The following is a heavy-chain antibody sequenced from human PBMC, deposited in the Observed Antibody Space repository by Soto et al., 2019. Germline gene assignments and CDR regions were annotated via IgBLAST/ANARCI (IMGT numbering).Heavy chain of an antibody. Sequence: GASVKVSCKASGGTFSSYAISWVRQAPGQGLEWMGGIIPIFGTANYAQKFQGRVTITADKSTSTAYMELSSLRSEDTAVYYCARGPAYCGGECYSNYFDYWGQGTLVTVSS. CDR1: GGTFSSYA. CDR2: IIPIFGTA. V-gene: IGHV1-69*06. J-gene: IGHJ4*02. D-gene: IGHD2-21*01. CDR3: ARGPAYCGGECYSNYFDY.